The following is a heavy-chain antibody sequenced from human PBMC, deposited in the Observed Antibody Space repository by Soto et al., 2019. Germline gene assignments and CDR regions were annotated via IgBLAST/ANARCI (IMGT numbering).Heavy chain of an antibody. V-gene: IGHV4-34*01. CDR1: GGSFSGHY. Sequence: KASETLSLTCAVYGGSFSGHYWSWIRQSPGKGLEWIGEINHSGSTNQNPSLKSRVTISVDTSKNQFSLKLKSVTAADTAVYYCARDITMILVVQGDAPDKYYFDSWGQGTQVTVSS. CDR2: INHSGST. CDR3: ARDITMILVVQGDAPDKYYFDS. D-gene: IGHD3-22*01. J-gene: IGHJ4*02.